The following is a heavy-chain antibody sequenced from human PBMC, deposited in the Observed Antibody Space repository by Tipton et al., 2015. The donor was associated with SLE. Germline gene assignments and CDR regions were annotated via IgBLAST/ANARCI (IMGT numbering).Heavy chain of an antibody. CDR1: GFTFDDYA. Sequence: LSLTCAASGFTFDDYAMHWVRQAPGKGLEWVSLISWDGGSTYYADSVKGRFTISRDNSKNSLYLQMNSLRAEDTALYYCAKAGLAARPYAFDIWGQGTMVTVSS. J-gene: IGHJ3*02. V-gene: IGHV3-43D*03. CDR3: AKAGLAARPYAFDI. CDR2: ISWDGGST. D-gene: IGHD6-6*01.